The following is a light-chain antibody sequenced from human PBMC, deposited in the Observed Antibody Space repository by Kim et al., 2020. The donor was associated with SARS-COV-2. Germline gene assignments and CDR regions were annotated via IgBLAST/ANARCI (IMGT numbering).Light chain of an antibody. CDR3: QQYNSYPQA. CDR2: KAS. CDR1: QSISTW. V-gene: IGKV1-5*03. J-gene: IGKJ1*01. Sequence: ALVGDRVTITCRARQSISTWLAWYQQKPGKAPKVLIYKASSLESGVPSRFSGSGSGTEFTLTISSLQPDDFATYYCQQYNSYPQAFGQGTKVDIK.